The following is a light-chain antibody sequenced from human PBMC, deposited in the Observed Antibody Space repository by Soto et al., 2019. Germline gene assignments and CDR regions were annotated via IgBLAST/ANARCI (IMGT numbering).Light chain of an antibody. CDR2: DAS. CDR3: QQHSMWSELT. J-gene: IGKJ4*01. CDR1: QSVGSY. V-gene: IGKV3-11*01. Sequence: ETVLTQSPATLSLSPGERATLSCRASQSVGSYLAWYQRKPGQAPRLLIYDASNRATGIPARFSGSGSGTDFTLTISSLEPEDFAVYYCQQHSMWSELTFGGGTKVEIK.